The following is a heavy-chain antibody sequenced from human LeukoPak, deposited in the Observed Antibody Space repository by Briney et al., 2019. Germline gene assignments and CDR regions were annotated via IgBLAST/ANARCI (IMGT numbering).Heavy chain of an antibody. V-gene: IGHV3-30*02. CDR3: AKSINSGSLLDY. CDR2: TRSDGRNN. CDR1: GFTFSNYG. D-gene: IGHD3-22*01. Sequence: GGSLRPSCAASGFTFSNYGMHWVRQAPGKGLEWVAFTRSDGRNNYYVDSVRGRFTISRDNSKNTLYLQMNSLRVEDTAVYYCAKSINSGSLLDYWGQGTLVTASS. J-gene: IGHJ4*02.